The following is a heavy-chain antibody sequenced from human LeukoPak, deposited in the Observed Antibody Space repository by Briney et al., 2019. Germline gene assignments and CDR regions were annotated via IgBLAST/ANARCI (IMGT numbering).Heavy chain of an antibody. V-gene: IGHV1-2*02. CDR1: GYTFTSYY. D-gene: IGHD2-15*01. J-gene: IGHJ4*02. CDR2: INPNSGGT. Sequence: GASVKVSCKASGYTFTSYYMHWVRQAPGQGLDWMGWINPNSGGTNYAQKFQGRVTMTRDTSISTAYMELSRLRSDDTAVYYCARALLVVVTATPSAIDYWAQGTLVSVSS. CDR3: ARALLVVVTATPSAIDY.